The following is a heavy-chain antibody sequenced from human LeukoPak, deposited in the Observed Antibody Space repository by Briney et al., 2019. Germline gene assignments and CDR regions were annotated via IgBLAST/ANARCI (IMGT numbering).Heavy chain of an antibody. CDR3: AREGGIDPDY. J-gene: IGHJ4*02. V-gene: IGHV3-48*03. CDR2: ISRSGSSI. D-gene: IGHD1-26*01. CDR1: AFTFSSYG. Sequence: PGGSLRLSCAASAFTFSSYGMNWVRQAPGKGLEWVSYISRSGSSIFYTDSVKGRFSISRDNAKNSLYMQMNSLRAEDTAVYYCAREGGIDPDYWGQGTLVTVSS.